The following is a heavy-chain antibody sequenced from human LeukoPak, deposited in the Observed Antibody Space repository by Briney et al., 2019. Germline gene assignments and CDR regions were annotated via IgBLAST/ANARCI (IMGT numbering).Heavy chain of an antibody. Sequence: PGGSLRLSCAASGFTFSNFAMSWVRQAPGKGLQWVSGLSSGGRSTFYTDSVKGRFTISRANSKNTLYLQMNSLRADDTAVYYCAKDRGVGVSNWFYPWGQGTLVTVSS. J-gene: IGHJ5*02. V-gene: IGHV3-23*01. CDR1: GFTFSNFA. CDR2: LSSGGRST. D-gene: IGHD3-10*01. CDR3: AKDRGVGVSNWFYP.